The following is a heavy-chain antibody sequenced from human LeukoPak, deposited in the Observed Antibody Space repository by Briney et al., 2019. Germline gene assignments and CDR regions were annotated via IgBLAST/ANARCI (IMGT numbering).Heavy chain of an antibody. D-gene: IGHD3-3*01. CDR2: IKQDGSEK. CDR3: ARVFDGDFWSGYFGPYFDY. Sequence: PGGSPRLSCAASGFTFSSYWMSWVRQAPGKGLEWVANIKQDGSEKYYVDSVKGRFTISRDNAKNSLYLQMNSLRAEDTAVYYCARVFDGDFWSGYFGPYFDYWGQGTLVTVSS. J-gene: IGHJ4*02. CDR1: GFTFSSYW. V-gene: IGHV3-7*01.